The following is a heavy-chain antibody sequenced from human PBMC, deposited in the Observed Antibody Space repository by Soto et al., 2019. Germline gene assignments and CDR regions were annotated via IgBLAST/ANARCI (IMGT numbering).Heavy chain of an antibody. D-gene: IGHD3-9*01. J-gene: IGHJ6*02. Sequence: GGSLRLSCAASGFSFSSFAMNWVRQAPGKGLEWVSIISGSADSTFYADYVKGRFTISRDNSKSTLYLQINSLRAEDTDVYYCAKACSYYDILTGYYRYYYYYGLDVWGQGTTVTVSS. V-gene: IGHV3-23*01. CDR2: ISGSADST. CDR3: AKACSYYDILTGYYRYYYYYGLDV. CDR1: GFSFSSFA.